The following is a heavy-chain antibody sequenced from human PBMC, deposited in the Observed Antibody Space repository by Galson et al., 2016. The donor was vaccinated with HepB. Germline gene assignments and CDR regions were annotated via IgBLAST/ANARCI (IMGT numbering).Heavy chain of an antibody. CDR3: ARDLSPSYADNWYDALDL. V-gene: IGHV3-7*01. CDR1: GFSNYG. D-gene: IGHD2-2*01. J-gene: IGHJ3*01. Sequence: SLRLSCAASGFSNYGMHWVRQAPGKGPEWVANINQGGSQTFYADSVKGRFTISRDNAKNSLYLQMHSLRPEDTAVYYCARDLSPSYADNWYDALDLWGQGTLVTVSS. CDR2: INQGGSQT.